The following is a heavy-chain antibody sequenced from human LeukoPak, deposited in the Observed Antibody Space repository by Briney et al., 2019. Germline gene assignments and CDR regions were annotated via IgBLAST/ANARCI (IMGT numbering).Heavy chain of an antibody. Sequence: GSLRLSCAASGFTFSSYAMHWVRQAPGKGLEWVAVISYDGSNKYYADSVKGRFTISRDNSKNTLYLQMNSLRAEDTAVYYCARVGDDSSGYYSYYFDYWGQGTLVTVSS. J-gene: IGHJ4*02. D-gene: IGHD3-22*01. CDR1: GFTFSSYA. CDR2: ISYDGSNK. CDR3: ARVGDDSSGYYSYYFDY. V-gene: IGHV3-30-3*01.